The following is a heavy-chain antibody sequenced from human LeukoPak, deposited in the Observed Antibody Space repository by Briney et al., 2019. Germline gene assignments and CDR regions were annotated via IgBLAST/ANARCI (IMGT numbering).Heavy chain of an antibody. CDR2: ISFDGINK. V-gene: IGHV3-30*18. J-gene: IGHJ4*02. Sequence: GGSLRLSCAASGFTFSSYGMHWVRQAPGKGLEWVAVISFDGINKFYADSVKGRFTISRDNSENTLYLQMNSLRVEDTAVYYCAKGGGTGYSSSWYSNWGQGTLVTVSS. D-gene: IGHD6-13*01. CDR3: AKGGGTGYSSSWYSN. CDR1: GFTFSSYG.